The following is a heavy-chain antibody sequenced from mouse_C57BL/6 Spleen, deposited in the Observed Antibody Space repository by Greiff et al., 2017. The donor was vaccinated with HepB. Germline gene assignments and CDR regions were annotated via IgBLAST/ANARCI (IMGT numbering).Heavy chain of an antibody. D-gene: IGHD2-1*01. J-gene: IGHJ4*01. V-gene: IGHV14-4*01. CDR2: IDPENGDT. CDR3: TVYGNYLYYYAMDY. Sequence: VQLQQSGAELVRPGASVKLSCTASGFNIKDDYMHWVKQRPEQGLEWIGWIDPENGDTEYASKFQGKATITADTSSNTAYLQLSSLTSEDTAVYYCTVYGNYLYYYAMDYWGQGTSVTVSS. CDR1: GFNIKDDY.